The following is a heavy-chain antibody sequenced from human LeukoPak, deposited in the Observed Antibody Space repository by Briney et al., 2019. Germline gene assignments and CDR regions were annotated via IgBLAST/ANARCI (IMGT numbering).Heavy chain of an antibody. CDR1: GFTFSSYG. D-gene: IGHD3-10*01. J-gene: IGHJ6*03. Sequence: PGGSLRLSCAASGFTFSSYGMHWVRQAPGKGLEWVSSISSSSSYIYYADSVKGRFTISRDSAKNSLYLQMNSLRAEDTAVYYCARAGDPLLWFGEGMDVWGKGTTVTVSS. CDR2: ISSSSSYI. CDR3: ARAGDPLLWFGEGMDV. V-gene: IGHV3-21*01.